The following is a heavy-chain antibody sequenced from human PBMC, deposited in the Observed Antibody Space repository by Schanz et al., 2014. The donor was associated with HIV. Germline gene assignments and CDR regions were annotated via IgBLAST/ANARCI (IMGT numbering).Heavy chain of an antibody. D-gene: IGHD1-1*01. CDR2: IRQDGGQT. V-gene: IGHV3-7*04. CDR3: ATDGGLERAFGF. J-gene: IGHJ4*02. Sequence: EVHLVESGGGLVQPGRSLRLSCAVSGFTISSNYMSWVRQAPGKGLQWVANIRQDGGQTYYVDSVKGRFTISRDNTKNSLYLQMNSLRGEDTAVYYCATDGGLERAFGFWGQGTLVSVSS. CDR1: GFTISSNY.